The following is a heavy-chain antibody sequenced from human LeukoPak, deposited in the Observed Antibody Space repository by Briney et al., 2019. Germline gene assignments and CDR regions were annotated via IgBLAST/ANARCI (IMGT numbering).Heavy chain of an antibody. CDR2: INAGNGNT. CDR3: ARGLVDCSSTSCYGGNWFDP. D-gene: IGHD2-2*01. V-gene: IGHV1-3*01. CDR1: GYTFTSYA. Sequence: EASVKVSCKASGYTFTSYAMHWVRQAPGQRLELMGWINAGNGNTKYSQKFQGRVTITRDTSASTAYMELSSLRSEDTAVYYCARGLVDCSSTSCYGGNWFDPWGQGTLVTVSS. J-gene: IGHJ5*02.